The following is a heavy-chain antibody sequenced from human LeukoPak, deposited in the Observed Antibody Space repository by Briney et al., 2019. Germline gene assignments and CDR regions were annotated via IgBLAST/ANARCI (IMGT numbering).Heavy chain of an antibody. V-gene: IGHV4-30-4*01. D-gene: IGHD3-22*01. Sequence: SQTLSLTCTVSGGSISSGDYYWSWIRQPPGKGLEWIGYIYYTGSTYYNPSLKSRVTISVDTSKNQFSLKLSSVTAADTAVYYCARDSTGYPLFDYWGQGTLVTVSS. CDR3: ARDSTGYPLFDY. CDR1: GGSISSGDYY. J-gene: IGHJ4*02. CDR2: IYYTGST.